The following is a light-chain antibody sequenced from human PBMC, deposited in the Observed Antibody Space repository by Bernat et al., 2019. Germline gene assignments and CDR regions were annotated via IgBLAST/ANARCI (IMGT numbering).Light chain of an antibody. CDR2: AAS. V-gene: IGKV1-39*01. CDR3: QQSYSIPRLT. J-gene: IGKJ4*01. CDR1: QSISSY. Sequence: DIQMTQSPSSLSASVGDRVTIICRASQSISSYLNWYQQKPGKAPKLLIYAASSLQSGVPSRFSGSGSETDFALTISSLQPEDFATYYCQQSYSIPRLTFGGGTKVEN.